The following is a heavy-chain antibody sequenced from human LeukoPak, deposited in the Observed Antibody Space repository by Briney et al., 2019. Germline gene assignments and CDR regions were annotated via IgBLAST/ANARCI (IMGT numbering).Heavy chain of an antibody. CDR1: GFTFSSYA. Sequence: GSLRLSCAASGFTFSSYAMSWVRQAPGKGLEWVSSISSSSSYIYYADSVKGRFTISRDNAKNSLYLQMNSLRAEDTAVYYCAREMGAYCGGDCYHRAFDIWGQGTMVTVSS. J-gene: IGHJ3*02. D-gene: IGHD2-21*02. V-gene: IGHV3-21*01. CDR2: ISSSSSYI. CDR3: AREMGAYCGGDCYHRAFDI.